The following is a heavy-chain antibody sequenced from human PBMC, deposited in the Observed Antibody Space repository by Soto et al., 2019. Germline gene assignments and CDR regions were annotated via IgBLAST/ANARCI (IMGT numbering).Heavy chain of an antibody. V-gene: IGHV1-24*01. Sequence: GASVKVSCKVSGYTLTELSMHWVRQAPGKGLEWMGGFDPEDGETIYAQKFQGRVTMTEDTSTDTAYMELSSLRSEDTAVYYCATAGWFGGGAYYYYGMDVWGQGTTVTVSS. CDR3: ATAGWFGGGAYYYYGMDV. D-gene: IGHD3-10*01. CDR1: GYTLTELS. CDR2: FDPEDGET. J-gene: IGHJ6*02.